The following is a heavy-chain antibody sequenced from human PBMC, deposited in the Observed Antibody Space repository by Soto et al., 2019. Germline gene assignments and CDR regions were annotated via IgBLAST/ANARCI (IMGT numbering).Heavy chain of an antibody. D-gene: IGHD3-22*01. CDR2: IRSKNYGRTT. J-gene: IGHJ3*02. Sequence: PGGSLRLSCTGSGFTFGNNAMTWFRQAPGKGLEWVGFIRSKNYGRTTEYAASVQGRFTISRDDSKGTAYLEMNSLTTDDTAVYYCSRPSYYYDSSGFAPSAIDIWCQGTMVTGS. CDR3: SRPSYYYDSSGFAPSAIDI. V-gene: IGHV3-49*03. CDR1: GFTFGNNA.